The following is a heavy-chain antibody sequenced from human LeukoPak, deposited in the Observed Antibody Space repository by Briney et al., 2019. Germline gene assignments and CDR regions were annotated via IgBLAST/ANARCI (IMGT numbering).Heavy chain of an antibody. V-gene: IGHV4-59*08. CDR2: IYYSGST. CDR1: GGSISSYY. CDR3: ARRRYYHGMDV. J-gene: IGHJ6*02. Sequence: SETLSLTCTVSGGSISSYYWSWIRQPPGKGLEWIGYIYYSGSTNYNPSLKSRVTISVDTSKNQFSLKLSSVTAADTAVYYCARRRYYHGMDVWGQGTTVTVSS.